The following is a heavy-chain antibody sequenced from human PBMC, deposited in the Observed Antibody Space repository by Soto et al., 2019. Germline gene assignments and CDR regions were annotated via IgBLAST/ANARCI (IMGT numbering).Heavy chain of an antibody. V-gene: IGHV1-46*01. Sequence: GASVKVSCKASGYTFRNYYMHWVRQAPGQGLEWMGVINPSGSGTTYAQKFQGRLTVTRDMPTTTVYMELSSLRSEDTAVYYCRWFSDVFDFWGQGTLVTVSS. CDR3: RWFSDVFDF. D-gene: IGHD2-15*01. CDR2: INPSGSGT. CDR1: GYTFRNYY. J-gene: IGHJ3*01.